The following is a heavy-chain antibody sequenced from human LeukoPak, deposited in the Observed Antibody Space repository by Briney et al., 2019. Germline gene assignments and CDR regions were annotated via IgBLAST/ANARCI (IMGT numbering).Heavy chain of an antibody. CDR3: ARELGYCSGGSCYFNAFDI. Sequence: SETLSLTCTVSGGSISSYYWSWIRQPAGKGLEWIGRIYTSGSTNCNPSLKSRVTMSVDTSKNQFSLKLSSVTAADTAVYYCARELGYCSGGSCYFNAFDIWGQGTMVTVSS. V-gene: IGHV4-4*07. J-gene: IGHJ3*02. CDR1: GGSISSYY. CDR2: IYTSGST. D-gene: IGHD2-15*01.